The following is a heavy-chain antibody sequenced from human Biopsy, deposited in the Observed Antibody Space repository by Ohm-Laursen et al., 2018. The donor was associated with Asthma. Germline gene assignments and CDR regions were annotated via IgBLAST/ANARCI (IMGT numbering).Heavy chain of an antibody. D-gene: IGHD3-3*01. J-gene: IGHJ4*02. CDR1: GFTFRSYA. CDR3: ARDVMEWYLPAFGF. V-gene: IGHV3-30-3*01. CDR2: GGSYYDGGLK. Sequence: SLRLSCAATGFTFRSYAMHWVRQAPGKGLEWVAVGGSYYDGGLKYYADSVNGRFTVSRDDSKNTLYLQMNSLRPDDTAVYYCARDVMEWYLPAFGFWGQGTLVTVSS.